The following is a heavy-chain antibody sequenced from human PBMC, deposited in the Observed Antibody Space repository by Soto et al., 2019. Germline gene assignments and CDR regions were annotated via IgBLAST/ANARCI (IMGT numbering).Heavy chain of an antibody. CDR2: IYSGGST. J-gene: IGHJ3*02. V-gene: IGHV3-53*02. CDR3: ARFIVGAPDRWYDAFDI. Sequence: EVQLVETGGGLIQPGGSLRLSCAASGFTVSSNYMNWVRQAPGKGLEWVSVIYSGGSTYYADSVKGRFTISRDNSKNTLYLQMNSLRAEDTAVYYCARFIVGAPDRWYDAFDIWGQGTMVTVSS. D-gene: IGHD1-26*01. CDR1: GFTVSSNY.